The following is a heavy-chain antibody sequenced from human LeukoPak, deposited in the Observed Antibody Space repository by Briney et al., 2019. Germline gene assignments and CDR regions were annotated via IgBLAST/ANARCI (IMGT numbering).Heavy chain of an antibody. CDR1: GYTFTGNY. Sequence: ASAKVSCKASGYTFTGNYMHWVRQAPGQGLEWMGWIDPNNGGTNYAQKFQGRVTLTRSTAISTAYMELSRLRSDDTAVYYCASRYSYGYDFDYWGQGTLVTVSS. D-gene: IGHD5-18*01. CDR3: ASRYSYGYDFDY. J-gene: IGHJ4*02. V-gene: IGHV1-2*02. CDR2: IDPNNGGT.